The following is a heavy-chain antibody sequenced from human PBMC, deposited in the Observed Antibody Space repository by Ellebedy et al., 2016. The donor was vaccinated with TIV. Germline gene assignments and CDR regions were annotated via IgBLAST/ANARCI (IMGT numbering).Heavy chain of an antibody. D-gene: IGHD4-17*01. CDR1: GFIFSNSG. CDR2: IRFDGNNA. J-gene: IGHJ4*02. V-gene: IGHV3-30*02. CDR3: AKDPGTTVTPDY. Sequence: GESLKISCAASGFIFSNSGMNWVRQAPGKGLEWVAFIRFDGNNAYYADSAKGRFTIARDNSKNTLYLQMNSLRAEDTAVYYCAKDPGTTVTPDYWGQGTLVTVSS.